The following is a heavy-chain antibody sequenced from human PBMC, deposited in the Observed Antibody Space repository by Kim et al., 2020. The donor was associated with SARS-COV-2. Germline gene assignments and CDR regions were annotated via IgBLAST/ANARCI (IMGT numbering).Heavy chain of an antibody. V-gene: IGHV3-33*01. CDR3: ARDGEREQWLVRGVDY. CDR2: IWYDGSNK. J-gene: IGHJ4*02. D-gene: IGHD6-19*01. Sequence: GGSLRLSCAASGFTFSSYGMHWVRQAPGKGLECVAFIWYDGSNKYYADSVKGRFTISRDNSKNTLYLQINSLRAEDTAVYYCARDGEREQWLVRGVDYWGQGTLVTVSS. CDR1: GFTFSSYG.